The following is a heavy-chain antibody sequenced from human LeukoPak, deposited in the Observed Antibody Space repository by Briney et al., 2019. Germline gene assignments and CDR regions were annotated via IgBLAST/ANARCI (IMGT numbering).Heavy chain of an antibody. J-gene: IGHJ6*03. CDR3: ASLEGALPAAHCYYYMDV. CDR2: IKQDGSEK. D-gene: IGHD2-2*01. Sequence: PGGSLRLSCAASGFTLSNYWMTWVRQAPGKGLEWVANIKQDGSEKYYVDSVKGRFTISRDNAKNSLYLQMNSLRAEDTAVYYCASLEGALPAAHCYYYMDVWGKGTTVTVSS. V-gene: IGHV3-7*01. CDR1: GFTLSNYW.